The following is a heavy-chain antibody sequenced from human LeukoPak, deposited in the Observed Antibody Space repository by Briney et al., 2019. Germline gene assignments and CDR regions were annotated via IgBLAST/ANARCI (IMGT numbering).Heavy chain of an antibody. V-gene: IGHV4-59*01. J-gene: IGHJ3*01. D-gene: IGHD3-22*01. Sequence: ERLSLTSSVSGGSTSGVFWSWVRQPPGKGRRWSGNIFYTVITKSNTSPRSRVTISVDTSKNQISLKLSSVTAADTAMYYCARSAHYYYDSASYGVAFDVWGQGTMVTVSS. CDR2: IFYTVIT. CDR3: ARSAHYYYDSASYGVAFDV. CDR1: GGSTSGVF.